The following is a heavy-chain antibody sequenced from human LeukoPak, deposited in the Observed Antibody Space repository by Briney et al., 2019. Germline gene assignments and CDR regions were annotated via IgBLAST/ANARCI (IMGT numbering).Heavy chain of an antibody. CDR2: VHPTSGGT. Sequence: GASVKVSCKASGYTFTGYYMHWVRQAPGQGLEWMGWVHPTSGGTNYAQKFQGRVTMTRDTSISVVYMELSRLRSDDMAVYYCARDLTKEFDYWGQGTLVTVSS. J-gene: IGHJ4*02. CDR3: ARDLTKEFDY. V-gene: IGHV1-2*02. CDR1: GYTFTGYY. D-gene: IGHD1/OR15-1a*01.